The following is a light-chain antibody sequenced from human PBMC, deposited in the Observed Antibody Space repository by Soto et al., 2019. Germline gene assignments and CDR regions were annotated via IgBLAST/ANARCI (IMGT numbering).Light chain of an antibody. Sequence: QSVLTQPPSASGTPGQRVTISCSGSSSKNGSNTVNWYQQLPGTAPKLLIYSNKQRPSGVPERFSCSKSGTSASLAISGPQSEDEADYYCAAWDDSLNGYVFGTGTKVTVL. CDR3: AAWDDSLNGYV. CDR1: SSKNGSNT. CDR2: SNK. J-gene: IGLJ1*01. V-gene: IGLV1-44*01.